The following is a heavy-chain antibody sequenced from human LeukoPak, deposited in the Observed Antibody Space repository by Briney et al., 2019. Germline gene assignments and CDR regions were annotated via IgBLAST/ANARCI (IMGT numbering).Heavy chain of an antibody. D-gene: IGHD5-12*01. V-gene: IGHV4-4*02. J-gene: IGHJ3*01. CDR3: ARQVATKGEWAFDV. CDR2: IRPDGHT. Sequence: SETLSLTCDVSGDSITSNNWWSWVRQPPGKGLEWIASIRPDGHTYYNPSLKSQVAISVDRSRNQFSLNWKSLTAADTAVHYCARQVATKGEWAFDVWGQGTMVTVSS. CDR1: GDSITSNNW.